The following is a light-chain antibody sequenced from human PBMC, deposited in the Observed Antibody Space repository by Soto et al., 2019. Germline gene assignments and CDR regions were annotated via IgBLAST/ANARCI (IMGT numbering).Light chain of an antibody. Sequence: EIVLTQSPGTLSLSPGERATLSCRASQSVSSSYLAWYQQKPGQAPRLLIYGASSRATDIPDRFSGSGSGTDFTLALSRLETEDFAVYYCHYYGSPPRTFGEGTKVEIK. CDR3: HYYGSPPRT. J-gene: IGKJ1*01. V-gene: IGKV3-20*01. CDR1: QSVSSSY. CDR2: GAS.